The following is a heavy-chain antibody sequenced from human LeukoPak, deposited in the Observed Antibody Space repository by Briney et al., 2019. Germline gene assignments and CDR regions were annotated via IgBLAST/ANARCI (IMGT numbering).Heavy chain of an antibody. J-gene: IGHJ5*02. CDR2: IYYSGST. Sequence: PSETLSLTCTVSGGSISSGGYYWSWIRQHPGKGLEWIGYIYYSGSTYYNPSLKSRVTISVDTSKNQFSLRLSSVTAADTAVYYCAKGHRYSSGWYWSHWFDPWGQGTLVTVSS. CDR3: AKGHRYSSGWYWSHWFDP. CDR1: GGSISSGGYY. V-gene: IGHV4-31*03. D-gene: IGHD6-19*01.